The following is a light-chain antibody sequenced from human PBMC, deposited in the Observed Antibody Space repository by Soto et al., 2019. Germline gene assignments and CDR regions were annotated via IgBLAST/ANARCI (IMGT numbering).Light chain of an antibody. J-gene: IGKJ1*01. CDR3: QQYNSYSWT. Sequence: GDRVTITCRASQSISSWLAWYQQKPGKAPKLLIYDASSLESGVPSRFSGSGSGTEFTLTISSLQPDDFATYYCQQYNSYSWTVGQGTKVEIK. CDR2: DAS. CDR1: QSISSW. V-gene: IGKV1-5*01.